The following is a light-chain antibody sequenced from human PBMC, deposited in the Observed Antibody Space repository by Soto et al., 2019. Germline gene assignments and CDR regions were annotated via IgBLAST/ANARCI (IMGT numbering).Light chain of an antibody. CDR3: QQYNSYPYT. V-gene: IGKV1-5*01. Sequence: DIQMTQSPSTLSASVGDRVTITCRASQSISSWLAWYQQKPGKAPKVLIYDASSLESGVPSRFSGSGSGTEFPLTISSLQPDDFATYYCQQYNSYPYTFGQGTKLEIK. CDR2: DAS. J-gene: IGKJ2*01. CDR1: QSISSW.